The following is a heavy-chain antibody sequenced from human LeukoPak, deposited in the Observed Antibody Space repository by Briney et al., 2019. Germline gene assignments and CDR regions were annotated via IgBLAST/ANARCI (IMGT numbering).Heavy chain of an antibody. CDR3: ARHVLRYFDWSLSPGWWFDP. CDR1: GYRFTSYW. J-gene: IGHJ5*02. CDR2: IYPGDSDT. V-gene: IGHV5-51*01. Sequence: GASLKISCKGSGYRFTSYWIGLVRPMPGKGLAWMGIIYPGDSDTRYSPSFQGQVTISADKSISTAYLQWSSLKASDTAMYYCARHVLRYFDWSLSPGWWFDPWGQGTLVTVSS. D-gene: IGHD3-9*01.